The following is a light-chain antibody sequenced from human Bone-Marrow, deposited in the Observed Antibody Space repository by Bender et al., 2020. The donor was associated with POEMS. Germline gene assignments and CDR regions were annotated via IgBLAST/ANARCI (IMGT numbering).Light chain of an antibody. CDR3: AAWEDSLNGWV. Sequence: QSALTQPASVSGSPGQSINISCTGTSSDVGGYNFASWYQQHPGKAPKLMIYDVSKRPSGVPDRFSGSKSGTSASLAISGLQSEDEADYYCAAWEDSLNGWVFGGGTKLTVL. V-gene: IGLV2-14*03. J-gene: IGLJ3*02. CDR1: SSDVGGYNF. CDR2: DVS.